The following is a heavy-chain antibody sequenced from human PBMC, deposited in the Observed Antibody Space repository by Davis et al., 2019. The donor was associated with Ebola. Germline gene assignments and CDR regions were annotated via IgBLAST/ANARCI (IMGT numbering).Heavy chain of an antibody. D-gene: IGHD4-17*01. V-gene: IGHV3-33*01. CDR3: ARVDTAGDPDY. J-gene: IGHJ4*02. CDR1: EFTFSSYG. CDR2: IWYDGSNK. Sequence: GESLKISCAASEFTFSSYGMHWVRQAPGKGLEWVAVIWYDGSNKYYADSVKGRFTISRDNSKNTLYLQMNSLRAEDTAVYYCARVDTAGDPDYWGQGTLVTVSS.